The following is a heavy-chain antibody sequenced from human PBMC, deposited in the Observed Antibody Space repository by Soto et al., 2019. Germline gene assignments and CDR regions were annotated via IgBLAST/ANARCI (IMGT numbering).Heavy chain of an antibody. CDR1: GGSISRSSYY. CDR3: ATLWFGAADY. CDR2: IYYSGRT. D-gene: IGHD3-10*01. V-gene: IGHV4-39*01. J-gene: IGHJ4*02. Sequence: QLQLQESGPGLVKPSETLSLTCTVSGGSISRSSYYWGWIRQPPGKGLEWIGSIYYSGRTHYNPSLKSRVTISVDTSKNQFSLKLSSVPAADTAVYYCATLWFGAADYWGQGTLVTVSS.